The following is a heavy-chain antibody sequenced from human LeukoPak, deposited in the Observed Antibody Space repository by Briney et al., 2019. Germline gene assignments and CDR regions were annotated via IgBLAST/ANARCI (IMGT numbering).Heavy chain of an antibody. CDR2: ISWNSGSI. V-gene: IGHV3-9*01. J-gene: IGHJ6*02. CDR1: GFTFDDYA. CDR3: AKERTTVTYYYGMDV. Sequence: GGSLRLSCAASGFTFDDYAMHWVRRAPGKGLEWVSGISWNSGSIGYADSVKGRFTISRDNAKNSLYLQMNSLRAEDTALYYCAKERTTVTYYYGMDVWGQGTTVTVSS. D-gene: IGHD4-4*01.